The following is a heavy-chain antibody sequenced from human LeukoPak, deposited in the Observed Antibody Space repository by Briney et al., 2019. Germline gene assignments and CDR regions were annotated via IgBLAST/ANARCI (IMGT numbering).Heavy chain of an antibody. CDR2: INPNSGGT. V-gene: IGHV1-2*04. CDR1: GYTFTGYY. D-gene: IGHD2-21*01. CDR3: ARVMGTYCGGDCYSGFDY. J-gene: IGHJ4*02. Sequence: ASVKVSCKASGYTFTGYYMHWVRQAPGQGLEWMGWINPNSGGTNYAQKFQGWVTMTRDTSISTAYMELSRLRSDDTAVYYCARVMGTYCGGDCYSGFDYWGQGTLVTVSS.